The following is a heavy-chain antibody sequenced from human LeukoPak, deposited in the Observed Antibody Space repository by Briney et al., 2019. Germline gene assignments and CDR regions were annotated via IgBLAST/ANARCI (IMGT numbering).Heavy chain of an antibody. CDR1: GFTFSGSA. D-gene: IGHD3-10*01. CDR3: TGNYYGSGSYADFDY. J-gene: IGHJ4*02. V-gene: IGHV3-73*01. CDR2: IRSTANGYAT. Sequence: GSLRLSCAASGFTFSGSALHWVRQASGKGLEWVGRIRSTANGYATAYAASGKGRFTISRDDSKNTAYLQMDSLKTEDTAVCYCTGNYYGSGSYADFDYWGQGTLVTVSS.